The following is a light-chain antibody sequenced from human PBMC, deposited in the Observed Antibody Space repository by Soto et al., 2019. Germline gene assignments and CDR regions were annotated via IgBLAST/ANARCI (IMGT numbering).Light chain of an antibody. J-gene: IGKJ1*01. CDR3: QQYGSSPWT. V-gene: IGKV3-20*01. Sequence: EIVLTQSPGTLSLSLGETATVSCRASQTVGSSFLTWFQQKPGQVPRLLIYGTSIRATGIPDRFSGSGSGTDFTLTISRLEPEDFAVYYCQQYGSSPWTFGQGTKVDIK. CDR2: GTS. CDR1: QTVGSSF.